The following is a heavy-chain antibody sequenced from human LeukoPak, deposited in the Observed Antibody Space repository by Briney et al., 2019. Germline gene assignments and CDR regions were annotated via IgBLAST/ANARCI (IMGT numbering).Heavy chain of an antibody. CDR3: AKEKSSGRRGAFDS. Sequence: SQTILLTCAMYGDSVSSNSAAWDWIRQSPSRGLEWLGRTYYRSPMYNDSAAYVQSRITLNPDTSKNQFSLQLNSVTPEDTAVYYCAKEKSSGRRGAFDSWGEGTMVTVSS. V-gene: IGHV6-1*01. D-gene: IGHD6-19*01. CDR1: GDSVSSNSAA. CDR2: TYYRSPMYN. J-gene: IGHJ3*02.